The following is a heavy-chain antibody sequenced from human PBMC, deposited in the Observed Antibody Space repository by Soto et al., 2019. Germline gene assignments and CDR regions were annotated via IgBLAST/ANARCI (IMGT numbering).Heavy chain of an antibody. CDR2: IRQDGSEK. D-gene: IGHD3-16*01. J-gene: IGHJ4*02. V-gene: IGHV3-7*03. CDR3: AKGGHIDF. Sequence: EVQLVESGGGLVQPGGSLRLSCAASGFTFSSYWMSWVRQAPGKGLEWVANIRQDGSEKYYVDSVRGRFTISRDNAKTSLYLQMNSLRAEDTAVYYCAKGGHIDFCGQGTLVTVSS. CDR1: GFTFSSYW.